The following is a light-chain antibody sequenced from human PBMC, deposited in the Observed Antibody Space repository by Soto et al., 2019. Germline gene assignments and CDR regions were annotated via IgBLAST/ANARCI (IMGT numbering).Light chain of an antibody. CDR1: SGHSSYA. CDR2: INGDGSH. Sequence: QPVLTQAPSASASRGASVNLTCTLSSGHSSYAIAWHQLQPEKGPLYLLKINGDGSHNKGDGIPDRFSGSSSGAERFLTISSLQSEDEADYYCQTWGTGIRVFGTGTKVTVL. CDR3: QTWGTGIRV. J-gene: IGLJ1*01. V-gene: IGLV4-69*01.